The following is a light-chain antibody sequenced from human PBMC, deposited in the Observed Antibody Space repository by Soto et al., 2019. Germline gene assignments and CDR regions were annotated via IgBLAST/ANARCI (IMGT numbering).Light chain of an antibody. CDR2: GAS. CDR3: QQHNRWPPPT. V-gene: IGKV3-15*01. Sequence: EVVMTQSPATLSVSPGERATLSCRASESVSSNLAWYQQRPGQAPRLVIYGASTRATGIPARFSGGGSGTEFTLTISSLQSEDFVVYYCQQHNRWPPPTSGQGTKVDMK. J-gene: IGKJ1*01. CDR1: ESVSSN.